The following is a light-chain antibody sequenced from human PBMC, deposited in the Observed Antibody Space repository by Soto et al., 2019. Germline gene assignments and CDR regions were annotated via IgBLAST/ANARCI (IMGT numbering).Light chain of an antibody. CDR2: WAS. CDR3: QQYYRPWT. V-gene: IGKV4-1*01. J-gene: IGKJ1*01. Sequence: DIVMTQSPDSLAVSLGERATINCKSSQSVFYSSNNKNYLAWYQQKPGQPPKLLIYWASTREPGVPDRFSGSGAGTDFTLTISSLQAEDVAVYYCQQYYRPWTFGQGTKVEIK. CDR1: QSVFYSSNNKNY.